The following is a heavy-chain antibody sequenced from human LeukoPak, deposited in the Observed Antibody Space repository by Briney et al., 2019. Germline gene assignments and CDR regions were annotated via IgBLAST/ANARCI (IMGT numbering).Heavy chain of an antibody. CDR1: GFDFSSYS. Sequence: GGSLRLSCAASGFDFSSYSMNWVRQAPGKGLEWVSSISSSSSYIYYADSVKGRFTISRDNAKDSLYLQMNSLRAEDTAVYYCAGEDDILTAFDYWGQGTLVTVSS. V-gene: IGHV3-21*01. J-gene: IGHJ4*02. CDR2: ISSSSSYI. D-gene: IGHD3-9*01. CDR3: AGEDDILTAFDY.